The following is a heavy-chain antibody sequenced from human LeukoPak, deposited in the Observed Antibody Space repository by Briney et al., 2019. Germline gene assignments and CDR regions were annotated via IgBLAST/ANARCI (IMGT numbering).Heavy chain of an antibody. CDR1: GYSFTGYY. Sequence: ASVKVSCKASGYSFTGYYMHWVRQAPGQGLEWMGWINPNSGRTNYAQKFQGRVTMTRDTSISTAYMDLSSLGFDDTAVYYCARRSDNWFDPWGQGTLVTVSS. J-gene: IGHJ5*02. CDR2: INPNSGRT. V-gene: IGHV1-2*02. CDR3: ARRSDNWFDP.